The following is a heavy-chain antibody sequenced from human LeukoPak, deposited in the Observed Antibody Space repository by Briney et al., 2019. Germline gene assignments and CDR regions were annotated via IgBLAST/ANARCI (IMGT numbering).Heavy chain of an antibody. D-gene: IGHD6-19*01. CDR3: AKDPGSGWYFDY. J-gene: IGHJ4*02. CDR2: ISGGGDTT. CDR1: GFTFSNYG. Sequence: GGSLRLSCAASGFTFSNYGMNWVRQAPGKGLEGGSGISGGGDTTYYADSVTGRFTISRENSKNTLYLQMNSLRAEDTAVYYCAKDPGSGWYFDYWGQGTLVTVSS. V-gene: IGHV3-23*01.